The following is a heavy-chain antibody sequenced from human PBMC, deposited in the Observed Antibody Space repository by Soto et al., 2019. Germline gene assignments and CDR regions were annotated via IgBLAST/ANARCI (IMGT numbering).Heavy chain of an antibody. V-gene: IGHV4-30-4*01. CDR1: GGSISSGDYY. CDR3: ARLITMVRGVAEYNWFDP. D-gene: IGHD3-10*01. J-gene: IGHJ5*02. Sequence: SETLSLTCTVSGGSISSGDYYWSWIRQPPGKGLEWIGYIYYSGSTYYNPSLKSRVTISVDTSKNQFSLKLSSVTAADTAVYYCARLITMVRGVAEYNWFDPWGQGTLVTVSS. CDR2: IYYSGST.